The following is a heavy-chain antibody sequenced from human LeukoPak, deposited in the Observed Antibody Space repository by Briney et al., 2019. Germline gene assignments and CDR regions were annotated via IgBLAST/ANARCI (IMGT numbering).Heavy chain of an antibody. CDR2: INHSGST. CDR1: GGSFSGYY. V-gene: IGHV4-34*01. CDR3: ARGIALEAIYYYDSSGYYHPTDY. D-gene: IGHD3-22*01. Sequence: SETLSLTCAVYGGSFSGYYWSWIRQPPGKGLEWIGEINHSGSTNYNPSLKSRVTISVDTSKNQFSLKLSSVTAAGTAVYYCARGIALEAIYYYDSSGYYHPTDYWGQGTLVTVSS. J-gene: IGHJ4*02.